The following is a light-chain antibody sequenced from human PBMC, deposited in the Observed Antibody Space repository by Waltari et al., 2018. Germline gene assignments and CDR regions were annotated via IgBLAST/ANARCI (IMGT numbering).Light chain of an antibody. CDR3: QQYYSTPLT. Sequence: DIVMTQYADSLAVSLGERATINCKSRQTVVYSSNNKNYLAWYQQRPGQPPKLLIYWASTRESGVPDRFSGSGSGTDFALTISSLQAEDVAVYYCQQYYSTPLTFGGGTQVEIK. CDR1: QTVVYSSNNKNY. V-gene: IGKV4-1*01. CDR2: WAS. J-gene: IGKJ4*01.